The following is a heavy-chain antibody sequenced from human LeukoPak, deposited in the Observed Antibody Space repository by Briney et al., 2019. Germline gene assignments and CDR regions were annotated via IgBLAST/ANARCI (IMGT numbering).Heavy chain of an antibody. CDR1: GYTFTGYY. D-gene: IGHD6-13*01. CDR2: INPNSGGT. CDR3: ATAPSFQLGRGDYDYYMDV. Sequence: ASVKVSCKASGYTFTGYYMHWVRQAPGQGLEWMGWINPNSGGTNYAQKFQGRVTMTEDTSTDTAYMELNSLRSEDTAVYYCATAPSFQLGRGDYDYYMDVWGKGTTVTVSS. V-gene: IGHV1-2*02. J-gene: IGHJ6*03.